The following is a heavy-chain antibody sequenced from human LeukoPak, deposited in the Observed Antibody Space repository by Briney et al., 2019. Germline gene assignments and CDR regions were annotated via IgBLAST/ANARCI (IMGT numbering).Heavy chain of an antibody. D-gene: IGHD3-3*01. CDR3: ARLLDRDDFWSGYSFNWFDP. CDR2: IYPGDSDT. V-gene: IGHV5-51*01. CDR1: GYSFTSYW. Sequence: GESLKISCKGSGYSFTSYWIGWVRQMPGKGLEWMGIIYPGDSDTRYSPSFQGQVTISADKSISTAYLQWSSLKASDTAMYYCARLLDRDDFWSGYSFNWFDPWGQGALVTVSS. J-gene: IGHJ5*02.